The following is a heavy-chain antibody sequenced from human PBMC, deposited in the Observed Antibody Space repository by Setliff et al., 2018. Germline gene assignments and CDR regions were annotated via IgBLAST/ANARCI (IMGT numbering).Heavy chain of an antibody. V-gene: IGHV3-74*01. CDR2: INNNSATS. Sequence: AGGSLRLSCAASGFTFSNYWMHWVRQVPGKGLEWVSRINNNSATSDYAHSVRGRFTISRDNAENSLYLQMNSLRAEDTAVYYCARDQGSYGYRAFDFWGQGTLVTVSS. CDR3: ARDQGSYGYRAFDF. CDR1: GFTFSNYW. D-gene: IGHD5-18*01. J-gene: IGHJ4*02.